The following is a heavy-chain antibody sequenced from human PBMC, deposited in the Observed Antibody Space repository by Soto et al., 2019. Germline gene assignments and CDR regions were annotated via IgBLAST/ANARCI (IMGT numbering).Heavy chain of an antibody. D-gene: IGHD2-2*01. CDR3: AREAAIGLHDY. CDR1: GLPSSTNT. J-gene: IGHJ4*02. Sequence: EVQLVESGGGLIQPGGSLRLSFAASGLPSSTNTLSWFRQAPGKGLEWVSVIYSGGSTYYADSVKGRFTISRDNSKNTLYLQMNSLRAEDTAVYYCAREAAIGLHDYWGQGTLVTVSS. CDR2: IYSGGST. V-gene: IGHV3-53*01.